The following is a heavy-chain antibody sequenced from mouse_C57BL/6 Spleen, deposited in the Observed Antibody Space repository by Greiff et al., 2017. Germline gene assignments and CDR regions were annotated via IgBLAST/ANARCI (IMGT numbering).Heavy chain of an antibody. CDR1: GFTFSSYA. CDR3: ARAVIYYGKFDY. D-gene: IGHD2-1*01. J-gene: IGHJ2*01. CDR2: ISDGGSYT. V-gene: IGHV5-4*03. Sequence: EVKLMESGGGLVKPGGSLKLSCAASGFTFSSYAMSWVRQTPEKRLEWVATISDGGSYTYYPDNVKGRFTISRDNAKNNLYLQMSHLKSEDTAMYYCARAVIYYGKFDYWGQGTTLTVSS.